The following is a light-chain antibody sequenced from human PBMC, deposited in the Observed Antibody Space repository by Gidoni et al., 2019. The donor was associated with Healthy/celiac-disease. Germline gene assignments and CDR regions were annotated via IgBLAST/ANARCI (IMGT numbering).Light chain of an antibody. V-gene: IGKV3-11*01. CDR2: DAS. CDR3: QQRSNWPPGLT. Sequence: LVLTQSPATLSLSPRERATLSCRASQSVSSYLAWYQQKPGQAPRLLIYDASNTTTGITARFSGSGDGTDFTLTISSLEPEDFAVYYCQQRSNWPPGLTFGGGTKVEIK. CDR1: QSVSSY. J-gene: IGKJ4*01.